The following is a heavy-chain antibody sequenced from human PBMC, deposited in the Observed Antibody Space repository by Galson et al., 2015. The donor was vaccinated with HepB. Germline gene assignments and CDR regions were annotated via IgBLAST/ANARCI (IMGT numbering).Heavy chain of an antibody. Sequence: LSLTCAVYGGSFSGYYWSWIRQPPGKGLEWIGEINHSGSTNYNPSLKSRVTISVDTSKNQFSLKLSSVTAADTAVYYCARVRIAARPVFDYWGQGTLVTVSS. CDR1: GGSFSGYY. J-gene: IGHJ4*02. D-gene: IGHD6-6*01. CDR3: ARVRIAARPVFDY. CDR2: INHSGST. V-gene: IGHV4-34*01.